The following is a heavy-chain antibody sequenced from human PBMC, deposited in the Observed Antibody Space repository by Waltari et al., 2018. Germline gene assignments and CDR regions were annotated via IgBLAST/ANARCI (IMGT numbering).Heavy chain of an antibody. V-gene: IGHV3-23*01. J-gene: IGHJ6*02. CDR1: GITFSSYA. CDR2: IKTNGDT. D-gene: IGHD1-26*01. CDR3: ASSGSYSHRTRMDV. Sequence: EVQLLESGGDLVRPGGARRIPCCAPGITFSSYAMNWVRQAPGKGLEWVSMIKTNGDTYYADSVKGRFTISRDNSKSTLFLQMNSLRAEDTAVYYCASSGSYSHRTRMDVWGQGTKVTVSS.